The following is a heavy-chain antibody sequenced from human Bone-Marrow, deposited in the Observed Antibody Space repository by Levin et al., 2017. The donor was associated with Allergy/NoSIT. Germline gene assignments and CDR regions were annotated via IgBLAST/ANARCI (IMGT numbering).Heavy chain of an antibody. J-gene: IGHJ4*02. V-gene: IGHV3-7*01. Sequence: LSLTCAASGFTFSSYWMSWVRQAPGKGLEWVANIKQDGSEKYYVDSVKGRFTISRDNAKNSLYLQMNSLRAEDTAVYYCASNDFWSGYLDYWGQGTLVTVSS. CDR2: IKQDGSEK. CDR3: ASNDFWSGYLDY. D-gene: IGHD3-3*01. CDR1: GFTFSSYW.